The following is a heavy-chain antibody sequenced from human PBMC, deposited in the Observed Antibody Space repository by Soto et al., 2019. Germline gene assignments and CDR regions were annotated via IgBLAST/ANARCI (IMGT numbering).Heavy chain of an antibody. CDR3: TTRPGLPTLEDFDY. V-gene: IGHV3-15*07. J-gene: IGHJ4*02. Sequence: GGSLRLSCAASGFTFSNAWMNWVRQAPGKGLEWVGRIKSKTDGGTTDYAAPVKGRFTISRDDSKNTLYLQMNSLKTEDTAVYFCTTRPGLPTLEDFDYWGQGTLVTVSS. CDR1: GFTFSNAW. D-gene: IGHD3-3*01. CDR2: IKSKTDGGTT.